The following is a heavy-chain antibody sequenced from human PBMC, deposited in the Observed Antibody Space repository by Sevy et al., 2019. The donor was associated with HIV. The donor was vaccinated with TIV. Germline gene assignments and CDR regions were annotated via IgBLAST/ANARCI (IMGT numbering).Heavy chain of an antibody. Sequence: GGSLRLSCAASGFTFSSYWMHWVRQAPGKGLVWVSRIKTDGSDTSYADSVKGRLTISRDNTKNTLYLQMNSLIAEDTAVYYCARRPTDQSGSYWFDPWGQGTLVTVSS. CDR3: ARRPTDQSGSYWFDP. D-gene: IGHD1-26*01. J-gene: IGHJ5*02. CDR2: IKTDGSDT. CDR1: GFTFSSYW. V-gene: IGHV3-74*01.